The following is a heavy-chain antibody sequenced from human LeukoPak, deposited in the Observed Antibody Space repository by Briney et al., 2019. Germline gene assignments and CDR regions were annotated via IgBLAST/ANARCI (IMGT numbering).Heavy chain of an antibody. Sequence: GESLKISCKGSGNSFSNYFIAWVRQMPGKGLELMWIIYPGDSDTRYSPSFQGQVTISADKSINTVYLQWGSLEASDTAMYYCARRNILGSTKAPLDLWGQGTLVTVSS. CDR2: IYPGDSDT. V-gene: IGHV5-51*01. CDR3: ARRNILGSTKAPLDL. D-gene: IGHD1-26*01. J-gene: IGHJ5*02. CDR1: GNSFSNYF.